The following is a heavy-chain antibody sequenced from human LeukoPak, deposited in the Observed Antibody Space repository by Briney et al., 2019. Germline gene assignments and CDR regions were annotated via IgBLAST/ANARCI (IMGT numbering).Heavy chain of an antibody. CDR3: AKVRGLRFLEWSPKNAFDI. D-gene: IGHD3-3*01. V-gene: IGHV3-23*01. J-gene: IGHJ3*02. CDR1: GFTFSSYA. CDR2: ISGSGGST. Sequence: PGGSLRLSCAASGFTFSSYAMSWVRQAPGKGLEWVSAISGSGGSTYYADSVKGRFTISRDNSKNTLYLQMNSLRAEDTAVYYCAKVRGLRFLEWSPKNAFDIWGQGTMITVSS.